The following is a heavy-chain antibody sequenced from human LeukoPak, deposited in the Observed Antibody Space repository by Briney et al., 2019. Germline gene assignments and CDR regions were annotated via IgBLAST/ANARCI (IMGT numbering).Heavy chain of an antibody. V-gene: IGHV3-30*18. CDR3: AKGVDYCSGGSCPADY. J-gene: IGHJ4*02. D-gene: IGHD2-15*01. Sequence: PGGSLRLSCAASGFTFSSYGMHWVRQAPGKGLEWVAVISYDGSNKYYADSVKGRFTISRDNSKNTLYLQMNSLRAEDTAVYYCAKGVDYCSGGSCPADYWGPGTLVTASS. CDR1: GFTFSSYG. CDR2: ISYDGSNK.